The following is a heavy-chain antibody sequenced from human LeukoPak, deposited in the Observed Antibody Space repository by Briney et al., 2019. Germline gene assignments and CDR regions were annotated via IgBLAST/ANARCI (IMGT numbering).Heavy chain of an antibody. Sequence: ASVKVSCKASGHTFTGYYMHWVRQAPGQGLEWMGWINANSGGTNYAQKFQGRVTMTRDTTISTAYMELSRLRSDDTAVYYCARDLDMGMHDYGPYWGQGTLVTVSS. V-gene: IGHV1-2*02. CDR2: INANSGGT. J-gene: IGHJ4*02. CDR1: GHTFTGYY. CDR3: ARDLDMGMHDYGPY. D-gene: IGHD4-17*01.